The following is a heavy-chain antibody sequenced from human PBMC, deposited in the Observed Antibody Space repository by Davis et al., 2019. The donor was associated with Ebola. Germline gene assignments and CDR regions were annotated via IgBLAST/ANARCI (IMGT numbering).Heavy chain of an antibody. CDR1: GGSISSGGYY. CDR2: IYYSGST. J-gene: IGHJ5*02. CDR3: ARGGPIAVSKAWFDP. V-gene: IGHV4-31*03. D-gene: IGHD6-19*01. Sequence: MPSETLSLTCTVSGGSISSGGYYWSWIRQHPGKGLEWIGYIYYSGSTYYNPSLKSRVTISVDTSKNQFSLKLSSVTAADTAVYYCARGGPIAVSKAWFDPWGQGALVTVSS.